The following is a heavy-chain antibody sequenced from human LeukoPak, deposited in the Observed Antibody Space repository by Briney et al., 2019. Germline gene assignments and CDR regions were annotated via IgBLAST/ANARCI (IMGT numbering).Heavy chain of an antibody. CDR3: ANPTSRVGPSFFDY. J-gene: IGHJ4*02. D-gene: IGHD3-16*02. Sequence: GGSLRLSCAASGFTFSSYAMSWVRQAPGKGLEWVSAISGSGGSTYYADSVEGRFTISRDNSKNTLYLQMNSLRAEDTAVYYCANPTSRVGPSFFDYWGQGTLVTVSS. V-gene: IGHV3-23*01. CDR2: ISGSGGST. CDR1: GFTFSSYA.